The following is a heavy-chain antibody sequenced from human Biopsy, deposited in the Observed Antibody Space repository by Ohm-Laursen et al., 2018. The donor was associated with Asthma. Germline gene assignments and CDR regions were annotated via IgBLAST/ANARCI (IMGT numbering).Heavy chain of an antibody. Sequence: SLRLSCAASGFTFGNFCMSWGRQTPGKGLEWVATITGDGSQKFYVDSVTGRFTISRDNSKNSLYLQMNSLRAEDTAVYLCAGFVQGEEGDFWGQGTRVTVSP. D-gene: IGHD2-21*01. J-gene: IGHJ4*02. CDR2: ITGDGSQK. CDR3: AGFVQGEEGDF. CDR1: GFTFGNFC. V-gene: IGHV3-7*01.